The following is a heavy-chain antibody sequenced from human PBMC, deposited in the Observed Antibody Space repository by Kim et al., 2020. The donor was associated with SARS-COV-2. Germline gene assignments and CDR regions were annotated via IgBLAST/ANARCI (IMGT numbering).Heavy chain of an antibody. V-gene: IGHV1-8*01. CDR1: GYTFTSYD. CDR3: ARGPWLWFGESVFDP. CDR2: MNPNSGNT. J-gene: IGHJ5*02. D-gene: IGHD3-10*01. Sequence: ASVKVSCKASGYTFTSYDINWVRQATGQGLEWMGWMNPNSGNTGYAQKFQGRVTMTRNTSISTAYMELSSLRSEDTAVYYCARGPWLWFGESVFDPWGQGTLVTVSS.